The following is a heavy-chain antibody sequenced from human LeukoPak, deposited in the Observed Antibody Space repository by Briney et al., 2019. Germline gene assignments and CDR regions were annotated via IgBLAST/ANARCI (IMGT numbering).Heavy chain of an antibody. D-gene: IGHD4-17*01. CDR3: ARHVATVTSSSPFDI. Sequence: SETXSLTCTVSGGSISSYYWSWIRQPPGKGLEWIGYIYYSGSTNYNPSLKSRVTISVDTSKNQFSLKLSSVTAADTAVYYCARHVATVTSSSPFDIWGQGTMVTVSS. V-gene: IGHV4-59*08. J-gene: IGHJ3*02. CDR2: IYYSGST. CDR1: GGSISSYY.